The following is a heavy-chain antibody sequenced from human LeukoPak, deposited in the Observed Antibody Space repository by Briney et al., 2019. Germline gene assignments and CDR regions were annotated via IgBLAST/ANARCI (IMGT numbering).Heavy chain of an antibody. Sequence: ASVKVSCKASGGTFSSYAISWVRQAPGQGLEWMGGIIPIFGTANYAQKFQGRVTITADESTSAAYMELSSLRSEDTAVYYCARDLGYCSGGSCYARGSWFDPWGQGTLVTVSS. CDR3: ARDLGYCSGGSCYARGSWFDP. CDR2: IIPIFGTA. V-gene: IGHV1-69*01. D-gene: IGHD2-15*01. CDR1: GGTFSSYA. J-gene: IGHJ5*02.